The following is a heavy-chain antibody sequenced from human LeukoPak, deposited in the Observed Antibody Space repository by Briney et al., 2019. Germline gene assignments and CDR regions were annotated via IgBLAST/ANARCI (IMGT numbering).Heavy chain of an antibody. CDR2: INPNSGGT. CDR1: GYTFTGYY. CDR3: AREKTERDVLTGTSLSFRAFDF. J-gene: IGHJ3*01. Sequence: ASVKVSCKASGYTFTGYYMHWVRQAPGQGLEWMGWINPNSGGTNYAQKFQGRVTMTRDTSISTAYMELSRLRSDDTAVYYCAREKTERDVLTGTSLSFRAFDFWGQGTVVTVSS. V-gene: IGHV1-2*02. D-gene: IGHD3-16*02.